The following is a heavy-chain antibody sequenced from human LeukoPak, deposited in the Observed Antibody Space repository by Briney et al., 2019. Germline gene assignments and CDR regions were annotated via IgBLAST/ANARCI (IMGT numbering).Heavy chain of an antibody. CDR2: IYTSGST. J-gene: IGHJ4*02. CDR1: GGSISSYY. V-gene: IGHV4-4*07. D-gene: IGHD6-19*01. Sequence: PSETLSLTCTVSGGSISSYYWSWIRQPAGKGLEWIGRIYTSGSTNYNPSLKSRVTMSVDTSKNQFSLKLSSVTAADTAVYYCARGGPNSSGGYWLFDYWGQGTLVTVSS. CDR3: ARGGPNSSGGYWLFDY.